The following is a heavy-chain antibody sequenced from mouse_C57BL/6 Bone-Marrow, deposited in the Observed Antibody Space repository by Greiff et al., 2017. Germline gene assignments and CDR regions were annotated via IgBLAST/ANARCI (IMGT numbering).Heavy chain of an antibody. J-gene: IGHJ3*01. D-gene: IGHD2-3*01. CDR1: GYTFTDYY. CDR2: INPNNGGT. CDR3: GSDGYYEYAY. V-gene: IGHV1-26*01. Sequence: EVQLQQPGPELVKPGASVKISCKASGYTFTDYYITWVKQSHGKGLEWIGDINPNNGGTSYNQKFKGKATLTVDKSSSTAYMELRSLTSEDSAVYCCGSDGYYEYAYWDWGTLVTVTA.